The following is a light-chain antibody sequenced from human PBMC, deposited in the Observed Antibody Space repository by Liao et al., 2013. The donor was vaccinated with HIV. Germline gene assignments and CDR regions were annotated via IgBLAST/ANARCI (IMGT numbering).Light chain of an antibody. CDR1: ALPKQY. CDR3: QSPDSSGTLWV. V-gene: IGLV3-25*03. J-gene: IGLJ3*02. Sequence: SYELTQPPSVSVSPGQTARITCSGDALPKQYAYWYQQKPGQAPVVVIYKDSERPSRIPERFSGSSSGTTVTLTISGVQAEDEADYYCQSPDSSGTLWVFGGGTKLTVL. CDR2: KDS.